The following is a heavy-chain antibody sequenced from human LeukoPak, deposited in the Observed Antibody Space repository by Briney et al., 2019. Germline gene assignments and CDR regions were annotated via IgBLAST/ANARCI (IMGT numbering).Heavy chain of an antibody. V-gene: IGHV1-18*01. CDR3: ARGGYYDILTGYQLSYYYYGMDV. CDR2: ISAYNGNT. J-gene: IGHJ6*02. D-gene: IGHD3-9*01. Sequence: RWASVKVSCKASGYTFTSYGISWVRQAPGQGLEWMGWISAYNGNTNYAQKFQGRVTITADESTSTAYMELSSLRSEDTAVYYCARGGYYDILTGYQLSYYYYGMDVRGQGTTVTVSS. CDR1: GYTFTSYG.